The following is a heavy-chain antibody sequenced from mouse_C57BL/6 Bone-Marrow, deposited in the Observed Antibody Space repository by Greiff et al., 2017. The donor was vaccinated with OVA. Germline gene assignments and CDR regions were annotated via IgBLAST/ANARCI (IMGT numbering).Heavy chain of an antibody. Sequence: EVQLQESGAELVKPGASVKLSCTASGFNIKDYYMHWVKQRTEQGLEWIGRIDPEDGETKYAPKFQGKATITADTSSNTAYLQLSSLTSEDSADYYCASILLRPKTMDYWGQGTSVTVSS. CDR3: ASILLRPKTMDY. V-gene: IGHV14-2*01. CDR2: IDPEDGET. J-gene: IGHJ4*01. CDR1: GFNIKDYY. D-gene: IGHD1-1*01.